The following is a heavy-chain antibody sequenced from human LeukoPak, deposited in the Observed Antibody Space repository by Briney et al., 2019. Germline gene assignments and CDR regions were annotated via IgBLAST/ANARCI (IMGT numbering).Heavy chain of an antibody. V-gene: IGHV4-59*01. D-gene: IGHD2-2*01. J-gene: IGHJ4*02. CDR2: IYYSGYT. CDR3: ARDPGPYCTTTSCYVDY. CDR1: GASISSYY. Sequence: SETLSLTCTVSGASISSYYWSWIRQPPGKGLEWIGCIYYSGYTNYNPSLKSRVTMSVDTSKNQFSLEVSSVTAADTAVYYCARDPGPYCTTTSCYVDYWGRGTLVTVSS.